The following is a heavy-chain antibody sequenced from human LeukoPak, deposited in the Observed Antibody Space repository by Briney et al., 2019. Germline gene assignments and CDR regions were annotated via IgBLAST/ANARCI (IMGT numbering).Heavy chain of an antibody. CDR1: GFTFSSYG. J-gene: IGHJ6*02. V-gene: IGHV3-7*01. CDR2: IKEDESEK. Sequence: GRSLRLSCAASGFTFSSYGMHWVREAPGKGLEWVANIKEDESEKYYVDSVKGRFTISRDNAKNSLYLQMNSLRAEDTAMYYCARVRTLWTYYGMDVWGQGTTVTVSS. CDR3: ARVRTLWTYYGMDV. D-gene: IGHD3/OR15-3a*01.